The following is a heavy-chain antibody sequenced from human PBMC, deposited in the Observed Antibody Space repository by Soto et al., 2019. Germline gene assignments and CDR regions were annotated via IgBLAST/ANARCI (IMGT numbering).Heavy chain of an antibody. J-gene: IGHJ6*03. CDR2: INHSGST. D-gene: IGHD2-2*02. V-gene: IGHV4-34*01. CDR1: GGSFSGYY. Sequence: SETLSLTCAVYGGSFSGYYWSWIRQPPGKGLEWIGEINHSGSTNYNPSLKSRVTISVDTSKNQFSLKLSSVTAADTAVYYWARVGPYCSSTSCHTRFGFGLYYYYYMDVWGKGTTVTVSS. CDR3: ARVGPYCSSTSCHTRFGFGLYYYYYMDV.